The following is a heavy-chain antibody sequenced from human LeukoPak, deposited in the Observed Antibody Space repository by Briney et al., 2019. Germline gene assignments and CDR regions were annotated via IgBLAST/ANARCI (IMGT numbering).Heavy chain of an antibody. J-gene: IGHJ4*02. V-gene: IGHV3-7*01. D-gene: IGHD2-15*01. Sequence: PGGSLRLSCAAAGFTFSDYWRDWVRQAPGKGLEWVANIKQDGSEKYYVDSVKDRFTISRDNAKNSVYLQMNSLRAEDTAVYFCSSTLDYWGQGTLVTVSS. CDR3: SSTLDY. CDR2: IKQDGSEK. CDR1: GFTFSDYW.